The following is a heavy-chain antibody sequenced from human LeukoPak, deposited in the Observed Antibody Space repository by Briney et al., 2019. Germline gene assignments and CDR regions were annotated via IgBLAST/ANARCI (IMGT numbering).Heavy chain of an antibody. CDR1: GFTFSSYE. V-gene: IGHV3-48*03. Sequence: GGSLRLSCAASGFTFSSYEMNWVRQAPGKGLEWVSYISSSVRTVYYADSLKGRFTISRDNAKNSLYLQMNSLRAEDTAVYYCARDSDSSGYLPSPRYGFDIWGQGTMVTVSS. CDR3: ARDSDSSGYLPSPRYGFDI. CDR2: ISSSVRTV. D-gene: IGHD3-22*01. J-gene: IGHJ3*02.